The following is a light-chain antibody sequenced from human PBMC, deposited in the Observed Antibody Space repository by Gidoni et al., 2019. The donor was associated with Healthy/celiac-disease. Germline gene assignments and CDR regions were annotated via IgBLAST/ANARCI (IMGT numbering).Light chain of an antibody. CDR1: QSVSRSY. V-gene: IGKV3-20*01. Sequence: IVLTQSPGTLSLSPGERATLSCRASQSVSRSYLAWYQQKPGQAPRFRIYGASSRATGIPDRFSGSGSGTEFTLTISRLEPEDFAVYYCQQYGSSPPTFXXXTKVEIK. CDR2: GAS. J-gene: IGKJ1*01. CDR3: QQYGSSPPT.